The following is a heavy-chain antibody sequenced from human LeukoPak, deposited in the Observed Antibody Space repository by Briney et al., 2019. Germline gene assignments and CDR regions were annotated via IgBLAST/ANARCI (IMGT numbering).Heavy chain of an antibody. Sequence: SETLSLTCTVSGGSISSYYWSWIRQPAEKGLEWIGRIYTSGSTNYNPSLKSRVTMSVDTSKNQFSLKLSSVTAADTAVYYCARVGAGGPGLHYYYYYMDVWGKGTTVTVSS. CDR2: IYTSGST. J-gene: IGHJ6*03. V-gene: IGHV4-4*07. D-gene: IGHD3-16*01. CDR3: ARVGAGGPGLHYYYYYMDV. CDR1: GGSISSYY.